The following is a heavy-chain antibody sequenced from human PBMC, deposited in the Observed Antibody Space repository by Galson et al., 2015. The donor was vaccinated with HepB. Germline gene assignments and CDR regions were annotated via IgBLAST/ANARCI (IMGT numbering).Heavy chain of an antibody. Sequence: SLRLSCAASGFTFSRYWMHWVRQAPGEGLVWVSRIDSDEGRTTYADSAYADFVQGRFTISRDNAKNTLYLQMNSLRAEDTAVYYCAREGTGYCGENCYSDGFDIWGQGTMVTVSS. CDR3: AREGTGYCGENCYSDGFDI. J-gene: IGHJ3*02. CDR1: GFTFSRYW. V-gene: IGHV3-74*01. D-gene: IGHD2-21*01. CDR2: IDSDEGRT.